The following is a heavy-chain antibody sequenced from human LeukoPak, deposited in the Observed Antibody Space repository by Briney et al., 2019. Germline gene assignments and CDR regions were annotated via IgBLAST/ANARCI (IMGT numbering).Heavy chain of an antibody. CDR3: AFGDLQYYFDY. CDR1: GGSISSYY. Sequence: SETLSLTCTVSGGSISSYYWSWIRQPPGKGLEWIGYIYYSGSTYYNPSLKSRVTISVDTSKNQFSLKLSSVTAADTAVYYCAFGDLQYYFDYWGQGTLVTVSS. V-gene: IGHV4-59*06. D-gene: IGHD2-21*02. J-gene: IGHJ4*02. CDR2: IYYSGST.